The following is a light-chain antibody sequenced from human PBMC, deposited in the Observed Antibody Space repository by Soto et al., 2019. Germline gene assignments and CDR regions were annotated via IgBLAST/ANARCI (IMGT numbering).Light chain of an antibody. CDR1: LSVSSSY. V-gene: IGKV3-20*01. CDR3: QQYATSPFT. J-gene: IGKJ3*01. Sequence: EIVLTQSPGTLSLSPGERATLSCRASLSVSSSYLAWYQQKPGQTPRLLIYGASSRATGIPDRFSGSGSGTDFSLTISRLEPEDFAVYFCQQYATSPFTIGPGTKVDIK. CDR2: GAS.